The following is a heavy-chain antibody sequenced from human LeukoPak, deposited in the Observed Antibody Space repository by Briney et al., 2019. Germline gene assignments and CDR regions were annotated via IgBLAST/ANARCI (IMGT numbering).Heavy chain of an antibody. Sequence: ASVKVSCKASGGTFSSYAISWVRQAPGQGLEWMGRIIPIFGTANYAQKFQGRVTITTNESTSTAYMELSSLRSEDTAVYYCAREKLSERSIDAFDIWGQGTMVTVSS. V-gene: IGHV1-69*05. J-gene: IGHJ3*02. CDR3: AREKLSERSIDAFDI. CDR1: GGTFSSYA. D-gene: IGHD1-7*01. CDR2: IIPIFGTA.